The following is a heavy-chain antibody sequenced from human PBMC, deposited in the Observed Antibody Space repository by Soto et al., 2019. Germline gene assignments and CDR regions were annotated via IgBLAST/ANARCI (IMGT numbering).Heavy chain of an antibody. D-gene: IGHD3-3*01. CDR3: ARRSNPITIFGVVIIAGSYYYYMDV. CDR1: GYTFTSYD. V-gene: IGHV1-8*01. CDR2: MNPNSGNT. Sequence: ASVKVSFKASGYTFTSYDINWVRQATGQGLEWMGWMNPNSGNTGYAQKFQGRVTMTRNTSISTAYMELSSLRSEDTAVYYCARRSNPITIFGVVIIAGSYYYYMDVWGKGTTVTVSS. J-gene: IGHJ6*03.